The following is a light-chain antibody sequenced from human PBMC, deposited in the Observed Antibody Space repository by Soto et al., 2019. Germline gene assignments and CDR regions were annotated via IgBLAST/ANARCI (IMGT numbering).Light chain of an antibody. CDR1: SSDVGGYNY. CDR2: EVS. J-gene: IGLJ1*01. Sequence: QSALTQPASVSGSPGQSITISFTGTSSDVGGYNYVSWHQQHPGKAPKLMIFEVSYRPSGVSDRFSGSKSGNTASLTISGLQADHEADYYCSSNTRSSLYVFGTGTKLTVL. CDR3: SSNTRSSLYV. V-gene: IGLV2-14*01.